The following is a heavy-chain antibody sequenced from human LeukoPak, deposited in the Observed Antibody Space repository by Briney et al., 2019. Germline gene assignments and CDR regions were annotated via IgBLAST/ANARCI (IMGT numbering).Heavy chain of an antibody. CDR3: ASPGGYCSGGSCYRDNWFDP. Sequence: GGSLRLSCAASGFTFSSYWMHWVRQAPGKGLMWVSRINSDGSSTSYADSVKGRFTISRDNAKNTLYLQMNSLRAEDTAVYYCASPGGYCSGGSCYRDNWFDPWGQGTLVTVSS. CDR2: INSDGSST. D-gene: IGHD2-15*01. J-gene: IGHJ5*02. V-gene: IGHV3-74*01. CDR1: GFTFSSYW.